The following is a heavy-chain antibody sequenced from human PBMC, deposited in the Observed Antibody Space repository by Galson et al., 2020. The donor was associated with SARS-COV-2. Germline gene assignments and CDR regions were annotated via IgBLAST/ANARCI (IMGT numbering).Heavy chain of an antibody. V-gene: IGHV4-34*01. CDR3: ARGRNPRDEGGLLWFYGRAATGVFDS. CDR1: GGSFSGYY. J-gene: IGHJ4*02. Sequence: PSDTLSLTCAVYGGSFSGYYWNWIRQPPGKGLEWIGEINNSGTTNYNPSLRSRASISVDTSKSQFSLKLNSMTAADTAVYYCARGRNPRDEGGLLWFYGRAATGVFDSWGQGTAVTVSA. D-gene: IGHD2-21*01. CDR2: INNSGTT.